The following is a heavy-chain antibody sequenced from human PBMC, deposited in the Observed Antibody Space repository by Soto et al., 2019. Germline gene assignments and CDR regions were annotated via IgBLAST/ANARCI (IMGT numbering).Heavy chain of an antibody. CDR1: GGTFSSYA. CDR3: ARVRQYCSSTSCYQVNGIDV. J-gene: IGHJ6*04. Sequence: QVQLVQSGAEVKKPGSSVKVSCKASGGTFSSYAISWVRQAPGQGLEWMGGIIPIFGTANYAQKFQGRVTITADEATSTAYMELSSLSSEDTAVYYCARVRQYCSSTSCYQVNGIDVWGKGTTVTVAS. CDR2: IIPIFGTA. D-gene: IGHD2-2*01. V-gene: IGHV1-69*01.